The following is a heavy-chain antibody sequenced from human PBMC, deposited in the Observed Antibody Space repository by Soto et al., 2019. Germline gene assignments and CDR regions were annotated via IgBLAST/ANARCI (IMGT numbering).Heavy chain of an antibody. CDR2: INHSGST. CDR1: GGSFSCYY. Sequence: SETLSLTCAVYGGSFSCYYWSWIRQPPGKGLEWIGEINHSGSTNYNPSLKSRVTISVDTSKNQFSLKLSSVTAADTAVYYCARDALGYCSGGSCYTTSNYYYYGMDVWGQGTTVTVSS. D-gene: IGHD2-15*01. CDR3: ARDALGYCSGGSCYTTSNYYYYGMDV. J-gene: IGHJ6*02. V-gene: IGHV4-34*01.